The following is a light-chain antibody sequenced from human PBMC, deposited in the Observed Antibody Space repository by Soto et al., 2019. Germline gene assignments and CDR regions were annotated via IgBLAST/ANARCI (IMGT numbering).Light chain of an antibody. J-gene: IGLJ3*02. CDR1: RSNIGRSD. Sequence: QSVLTQPPSASGTPGQRVTISCSGSRSNIGRSDVYWYQQLPGTAPKLLIHNNNQRPSGVPDRVSVSKSGTSASLAISVLQSEDEADYDYARWDDSGNDWVFGGGTKLTVL. CDR2: NNN. V-gene: IGLV1-44*01. CDR3: ARWDDSGNDWV.